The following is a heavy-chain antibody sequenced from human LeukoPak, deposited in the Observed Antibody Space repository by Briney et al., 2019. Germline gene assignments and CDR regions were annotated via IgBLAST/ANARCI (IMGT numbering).Heavy chain of an antibody. J-gene: IGHJ4*02. CDR2: ISAYTGDT. CDR1: GYTFTSYG. CDR3: ARHSYYYYDSSGYSAY. Sequence: ASVKVSCKASGYTFTSYGINWVRQAPGQGLEWMGWISAYTGDTDYARKIQGRVTMTRDTSTSTVYMELSSLRSEDTAVYYCARHSYYYYDSSGYSAYWGQGTLVTVSS. V-gene: IGHV1-18*04. D-gene: IGHD3-22*01.